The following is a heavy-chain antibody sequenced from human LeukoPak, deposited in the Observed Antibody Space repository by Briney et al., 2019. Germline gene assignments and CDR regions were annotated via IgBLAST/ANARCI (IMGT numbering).Heavy chain of an antibody. CDR2: ISSSSSYI. CDR3: ARDGYCSSTSCWAMYYYYGMDV. Sequence: GGSLRLSCAVSGFTFSSYSMNWVRQAPGKGLEWVSSISSSSSYIYYADSVKGRFTISRDNAKNSLYLQMNSLRAEDTAVYYCARDGYCSSTSCWAMYYYYGMDVWGKGTTVTVSS. D-gene: IGHD2-2*03. CDR1: GFTFSSYS. J-gene: IGHJ6*04. V-gene: IGHV3-21*01.